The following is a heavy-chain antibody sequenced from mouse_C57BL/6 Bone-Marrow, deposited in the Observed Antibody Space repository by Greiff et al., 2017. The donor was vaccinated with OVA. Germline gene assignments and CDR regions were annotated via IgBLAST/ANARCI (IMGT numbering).Heavy chain of an antibody. CDR2: IYPGGGYT. V-gene: IGHV1-63*01. CDR1: GYTFTNYW. Sequence: VQLQQSGAELVRPGTSVKMSCKASGYTFTNYWIGWAKQRPGHGLEWIGDIYPGGGYTNYNDKFKGKATLTADKSSSTAYMQFSSLTSEDSAIYYCARNDYDGTWFAYWGQGTLVTVSA. D-gene: IGHD2-4*01. J-gene: IGHJ3*01. CDR3: ARNDYDGTWFAY.